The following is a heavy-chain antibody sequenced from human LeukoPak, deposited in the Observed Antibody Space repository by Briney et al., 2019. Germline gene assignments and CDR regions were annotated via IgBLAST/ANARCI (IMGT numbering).Heavy chain of an antibody. CDR3: ARRVVGGFDY. J-gene: IGHJ4*02. D-gene: IGHD3-3*01. Sequence: NPSQTLSLICTVSGRSISIGDDYWRWIRRPPGKGLEWIGYIDSSGSTNYNPSLKSRVTISVDTSKNQFSLKLSSVTAADTAVYYCARRVVGGFDYWGQGTLVTVSS. V-gene: IGHV4-30-4*08. CDR2: IDSSGST. CDR1: GRSISIGDDY.